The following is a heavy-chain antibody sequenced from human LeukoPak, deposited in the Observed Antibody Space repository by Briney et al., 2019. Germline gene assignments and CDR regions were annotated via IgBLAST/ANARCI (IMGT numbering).Heavy chain of an antibody. D-gene: IGHD3-10*01. V-gene: IGHV3-11*01. CDR1: GLTFSDYY. CDR3: ARDRRYGFRAYYYYGMDV. Sequence: GGSLRLSCAASGLTFSDYYMSWIRQAPGKGLEWVSYISSSGSTIYYADSVKGRFTISRDNAKNSLYLQMNSLRAEDTAVYYCARDRRYGFRAYYYYGMDVWGQGTTVTVSS. CDR2: ISSSGSTI. J-gene: IGHJ6*02.